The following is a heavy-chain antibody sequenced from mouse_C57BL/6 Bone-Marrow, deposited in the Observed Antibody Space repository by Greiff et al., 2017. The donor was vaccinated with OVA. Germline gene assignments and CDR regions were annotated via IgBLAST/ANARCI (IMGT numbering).Heavy chain of an antibody. V-gene: IGHV1-19*01. CDR2: INPYNGGT. CDR1: GYTFTDYY. J-gene: IGHJ1*03. Sequence: VQLQQSGPVLVKPGASVKMSCKASGYTFTDYYMNWVKQSHGKSLEWIGVINPYNGGTSYNQKFKGKATLTVDKSSSTAYMELNSLTAEDSAVYYCARPLYGSSPYRYFEVWGTGTTVTVSS. D-gene: IGHD1-1*01. CDR3: ARPLYGSSPYRYFEV.